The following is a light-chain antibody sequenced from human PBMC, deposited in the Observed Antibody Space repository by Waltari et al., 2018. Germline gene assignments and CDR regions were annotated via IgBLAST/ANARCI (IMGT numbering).Light chain of an antibody. CDR1: LLAKQY. Sequence: SYELTQPSSMSVSPGQTARITCPGHLLAKQYEYWYQQKPGQAPILVIFKDNERPSGIPERFSGSSSGTTVTLTISGVQAEDEADYYCQSADSSGPSVVFGGGTKLT. CDR3: QSADSSGPSVV. CDR2: KDN. J-gene: IGLJ2*01. V-gene: IGLV3-25*03.